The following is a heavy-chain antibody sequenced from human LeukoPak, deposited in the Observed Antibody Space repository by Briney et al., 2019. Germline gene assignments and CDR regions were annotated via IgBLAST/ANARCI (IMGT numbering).Heavy chain of an antibody. D-gene: IGHD2-15*01. V-gene: IGHV3-7*01. CDR3: GGFGYEAGVDL. CDR2: IKPDGSQT. Sequence: GGSLRLSCAASGFMFSTYWMTWVRQAPGKGLEWVANIKPDGSQTCYLTSVMGRFTISRDNTNNLLYLQMNSLRGEDAALYYCGGFGYEAGVDLWGQGTLVTVSS. J-gene: IGHJ4*02. CDR1: GFMFSTYW.